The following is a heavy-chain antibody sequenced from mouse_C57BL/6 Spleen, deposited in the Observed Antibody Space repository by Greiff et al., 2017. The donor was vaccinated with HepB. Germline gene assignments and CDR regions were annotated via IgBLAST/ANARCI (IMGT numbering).Heavy chain of an antibody. CDR2: IDPSDSYT. D-gene: IGHD1-1*01. CDR1: GYTFTSYW. J-gene: IGHJ1*03. Sequence: QVQLQQSGAELVRPGTSVKLSCKASGYTFTSYWMHWVKQRPGQGLEWIGVIDPSDSYTNYNQKFKGKATLTVDTSSSTAYMQLSSLTSEDSAVYYCARSMGLITTVVEDWYFDVWGTGTTVTVSS. CDR3: ARSMGLITTVVEDWYFDV. V-gene: IGHV1-59*01.